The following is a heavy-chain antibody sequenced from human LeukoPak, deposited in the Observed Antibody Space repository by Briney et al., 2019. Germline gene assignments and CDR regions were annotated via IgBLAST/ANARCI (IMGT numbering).Heavy chain of an antibody. Sequence: ASVKVSCKASGYPFTSYDINWVRQATGQGLQWMGWMNPNSGGTNYAQKFQGRVTMTRDTSISTAYMELSRLRSDDTAVYYCARVLTDILTFDPWGQGTLVTVSS. V-gene: IGHV1-2*02. CDR2: MNPNSGGT. D-gene: IGHD3-9*01. CDR1: GYPFTSYD. J-gene: IGHJ5*02. CDR3: ARVLTDILTFDP.